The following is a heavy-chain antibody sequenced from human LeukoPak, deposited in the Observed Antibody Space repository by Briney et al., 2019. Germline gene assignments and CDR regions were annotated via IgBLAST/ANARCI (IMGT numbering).Heavy chain of an antibody. CDR1: GYSFTSYW. V-gene: IGHV5-51*01. D-gene: IGHD2-2*02. Sequence: SGESLKISCKASGYSFTSYWIGWVRQMPGKGLEWMGIIYPGDSDTRYSPSFQGQVTNSADKSISTAYLQWSSLKASDTAMYYCARQETDCSSTTCYIDYFQHWGQGTLVTVSS. CDR3: ARQETDCSSTTCYIDYFQH. J-gene: IGHJ1*01. CDR2: IYPGDSDT.